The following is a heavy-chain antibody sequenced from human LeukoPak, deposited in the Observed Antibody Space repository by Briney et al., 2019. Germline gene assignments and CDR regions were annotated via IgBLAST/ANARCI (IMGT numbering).Heavy chain of an antibody. Sequence: GGSLRLSCAASGFTFSSYSMNWVRQAPGKGLEWVSYISSSSSTIYYADSVKGRFTISRDNSKNTLDLQMNSLRAEDTAVYYCAREYYDSSGSKRSAFDIWGQGTMVTVSS. V-gene: IGHV3-48*01. CDR1: GFTFSSYS. J-gene: IGHJ3*02. D-gene: IGHD3-22*01. CDR3: AREYYDSSGSKRSAFDI. CDR2: ISSSSSTI.